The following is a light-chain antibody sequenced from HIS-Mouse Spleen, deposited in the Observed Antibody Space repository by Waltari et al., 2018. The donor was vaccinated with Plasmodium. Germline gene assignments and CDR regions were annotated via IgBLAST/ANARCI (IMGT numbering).Light chain of an antibody. J-gene: IGLJ3*02. CDR2: EDS. V-gene: IGLV3-10*01. CDR3: YSTDSSGNHRV. CDR1: ALPKKY. Sequence: SYELTQPPSVSVSPGQTARITCSGDALPKKYAYWYQQKSGQAPVLVIYEDSKRPSGIPRRFSGASSGTMATLTISGAQVEDEADYYGYSTDSSGNHRVFGGGTKLTVL.